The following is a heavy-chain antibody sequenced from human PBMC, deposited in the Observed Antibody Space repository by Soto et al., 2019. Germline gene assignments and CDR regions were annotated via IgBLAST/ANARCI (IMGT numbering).Heavy chain of an antibody. CDR3: AGGIAARPLGY. CDR2: IYHSGST. D-gene: IGHD6-6*01. Sequence: TLSLTCAVSGGSISSGGFSWSWIRQPPGKGLESIGYIYHSGSTYYNPSLKIRVTISVDRSKNQFSLKLSFLTAADTAVYYCAGGIAARPLGYWGQGTLVTVSS. CDR1: GGSISSGGFS. V-gene: IGHV4-30-2*01. J-gene: IGHJ4*02.